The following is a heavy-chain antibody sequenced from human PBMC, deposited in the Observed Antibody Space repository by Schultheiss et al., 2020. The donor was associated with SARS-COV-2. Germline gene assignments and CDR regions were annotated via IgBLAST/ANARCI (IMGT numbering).Heavy chain of an antibody. D-gene: IGHD1-26*01. Sequence: ASVKVSCKASGYTFTSYDINWVRQATGQGLEWMGWMNPNSGNTGYAQKFQGRVTMTRNTSISTAYMELSSLRSEDTAVYYCASPAVVGATLGYYYYYGMDVWGQGTTVTVSS. V-gene: IGHV1-8*01. CDR3: ASPAVVGATLGYYYYYGMDV. J-gene: IGHJ6*02. CDR2: MNPNSGNT. CDR1: GYTFTSYD.